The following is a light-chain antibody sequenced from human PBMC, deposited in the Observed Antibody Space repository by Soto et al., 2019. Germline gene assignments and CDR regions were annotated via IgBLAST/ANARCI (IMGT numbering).Light chain of an antibody. CDR2: KAS. V-gene: IGKV1-5*03. J-gene: IGKJ2*01. CDR3: QQYNSYT. Sequence: DIQMTQSPSTLSASVGDRVTITCRASQSISSWLAWYQQKPGKAPKLLIYKASSLESGVPSRFSGSGSGTEFTLTISSLEPDAFATYYCQQYNSYTFGQGTKLKIK. CDR1: QSISSW.